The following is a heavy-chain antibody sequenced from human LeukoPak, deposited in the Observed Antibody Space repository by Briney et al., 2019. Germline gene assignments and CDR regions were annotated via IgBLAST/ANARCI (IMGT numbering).Heavy chain of an antibody. CDR1: GGSISGSRYY. V-gene: IGHV4-39*07. Sequence: SETLSLTCTVSGGSISGSRYYWGWIRQPPGKGLEWIGSMYYSGSTYYNPSLKSRVSISIDTSKNQFSLKMNSVTAADTAVYYCTGDTNMDDFDYWGQGTLVTVSS. CDR2: MYYSGST. J-gene: IGHJ4*02. D-gene: IGHD5-18*01. CDR3: TGDTNMDDFDY.